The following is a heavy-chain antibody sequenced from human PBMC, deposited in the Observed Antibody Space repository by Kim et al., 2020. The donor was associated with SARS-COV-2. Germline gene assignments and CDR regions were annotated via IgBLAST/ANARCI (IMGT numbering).Heavy chain of an antibody. D-gene: IGHD6-13*01. J-gene: IGHJ4*02. Sequence: DSVTGRFTISRDNSKNKLYLQMNSLRAEETAVYYCARDQPIAAAGTGLGYWGQGTLVTVSS. V-gene: IGHV3-53*01. CDR3: ARDQPIAAAGTGLGY.